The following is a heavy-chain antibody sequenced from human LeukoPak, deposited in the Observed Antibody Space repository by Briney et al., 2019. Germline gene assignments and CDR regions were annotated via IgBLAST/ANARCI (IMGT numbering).Heavy chain of an antibody. CDR2: MNPNSGGT. J-gene: IGHJ4*02. CDR3: AGAIFDY. Sequence: ASVKVSCKASGYTFTSYDINRVRQATGQGLEWMGWMNPNSGGTNYAQKFQGRVTMTRDTAISTAYMELSRLRSDDTAVYYCAGAIFDYWGQGTLVTVSS. V-gene: IGHV1-2*02. CDR1: GYTFTSYD.